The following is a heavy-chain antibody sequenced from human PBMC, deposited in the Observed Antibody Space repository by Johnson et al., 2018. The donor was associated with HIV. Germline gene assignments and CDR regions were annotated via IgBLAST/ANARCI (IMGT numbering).Heavy chain of an antibody. Sequence: VQLVESGGGLVQPGGSLRLSCAASGFTVSSNYMSWVRQAPGKGLEWVSAISGSGGSTYYADSVKGRFTISRDNSKNTLYLQMNSLRAGDTAVYYCATGAGGAFDIWGQGTMVTVSS. J-gene: IGHJ3*02. CDR1: GFTVSSNY. D-gene: IGHD3-10*01. V-gene: IGHV3-23*04. CDR3: ATGAGGAFDI. CDR2: ISGSGGST.